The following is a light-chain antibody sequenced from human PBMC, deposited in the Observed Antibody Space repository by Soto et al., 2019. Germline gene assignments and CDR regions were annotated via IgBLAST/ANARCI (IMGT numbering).Light chain of an antibody. J-gene: IGKJ5*01. CDR3: MQGTHWPPIT. CDR2: KVS. CDR1: QSLVYSDGNTY. V-gene: IGKV2-30*01. Sequence: DVVLTQSPLSLPVTLGRPASISCRSSQSLVYSDGNTYLTWFQQRPGQSPRRLIHKVSNRDSGVPDRFSGSGSGTDFTLKISRVEAEDVGVYYCMQGTHWPPITFGQGTRLEIK.